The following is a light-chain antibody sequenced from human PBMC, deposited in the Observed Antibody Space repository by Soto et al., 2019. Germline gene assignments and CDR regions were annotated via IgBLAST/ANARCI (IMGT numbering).Light chain of an antibody. CDR2: GPS. CDR1: QTVSRNF. J-gene: IGKJ3*01. CDR3: QVYGDSPRFT. Sequence: EIVLTQSPGTLSLSPSEGASLSCRASQTVSRNFLAWYQQKPGQAPRLLIYGPSIRAPDIPDRFTGGGAGTDFTLTISRLEPEDFGMYYCQVYGDSPRFTFGPGTKVEI. V-gene: IGKV3-20*01.